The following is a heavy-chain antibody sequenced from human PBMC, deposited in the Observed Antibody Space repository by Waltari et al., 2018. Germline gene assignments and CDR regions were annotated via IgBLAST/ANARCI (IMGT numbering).Heavy chain of an antibody. CDR2: IYPGDSDI. D-gene: IGHD2-15*01. Sequence: EVQLVLSGAEVKKPGASLKLSCKVSGLTFTKNWIAWVRQMPGKGLEWVGMIYPGDSDIRYSPSLQGQVTISVDESINTAFLQWTSLKASDTAIYFCARQTAAVDPFDYWGQGTLVTVSS. CDR1: GLTFTKNW. CDR3: ARQTAAVDPFDY. J-gene: IGHJ4*02. V-gene: IGHV5-51*01.